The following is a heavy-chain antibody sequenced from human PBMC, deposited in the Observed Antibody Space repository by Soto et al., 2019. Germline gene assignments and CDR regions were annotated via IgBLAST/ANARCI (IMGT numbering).Heavy chain of an antibody. CDR3: ARDPDGIIDFDY. CDR2: ISAYNGNT. D-gene: IGHD3-10*01. Sequence: ASVKVSCKASGYTFTSYSISWVRQAPGQGLEWMGWISAYNGNTNYAQKLQGRLTMTTDTSTSIAYMELNSLRDEDTAVYFCARDPDGIIDFDYWGQGTQVTVSS. V-gene: IGHV1-18*01. J-gene: IGHJ4*02. CDR1: GYTFTSYS.